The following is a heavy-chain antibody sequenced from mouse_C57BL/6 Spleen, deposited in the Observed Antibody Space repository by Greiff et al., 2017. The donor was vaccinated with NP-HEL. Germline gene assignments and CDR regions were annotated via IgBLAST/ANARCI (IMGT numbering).Heavy chain of an antibody. CDR3: ARLEYGNYVGY. V-gene: IGHV1-69*01. J-gene: IGHJ2*01. Sequence: VQLQQPGAELVMPGASVKLSCKASGYTFPSYWMHWVKQRPGQGLEWIGEIYPSDSYTNYNQKFKGKSTSTVDKSSSTAYMQLSSLASEDSAVYYCARLEYGNYVGYWGQGTTLTVSA. CDR2: IYPSDSYT. CDR1: GYTFPSYW. D-gene: IGHD2-10*02.